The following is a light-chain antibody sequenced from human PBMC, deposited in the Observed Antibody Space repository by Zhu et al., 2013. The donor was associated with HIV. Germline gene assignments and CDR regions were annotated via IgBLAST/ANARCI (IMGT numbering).Light chain of an antibody. CDR1: SSDVGGYNS. Sequence: QSALTQPPSASGSPGQSVTISCTGTSSDVGGYNSVSWYQQHPDKAPKLIIYEVSKRPSGVPDRFSGSKSGTSASLAISGLQSEDEADYYCAAWDGSLNVGVFGGGTKLTVL. J-gene: IGLJ3*02. CDR3: AAWDGSLNVGV. V-gene: IGLV2-8*01. CDR2: EVS.